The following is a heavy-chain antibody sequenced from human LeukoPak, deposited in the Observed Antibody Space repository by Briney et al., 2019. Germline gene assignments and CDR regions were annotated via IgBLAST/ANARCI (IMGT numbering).Heavy chain of an antibody. V-gene: IGHV3-64*01. D-gene: IGHD6-13*01. CDR1: GFTFSSYA. CDR3: ARDRSSSSFVLAY. J-gene: IGHJ4*02. CDR2: ISSNGGST. Sequence: GGSLRLSCAASGFTFSSYAMHWVRPAPGKGLEYVSAISSNGGSTYYVNSVKGRFTISRDNSKNTLYLQMGSLRAEDMAVYYCARDRSSSSFVLAYWGQGTLVTVSS.